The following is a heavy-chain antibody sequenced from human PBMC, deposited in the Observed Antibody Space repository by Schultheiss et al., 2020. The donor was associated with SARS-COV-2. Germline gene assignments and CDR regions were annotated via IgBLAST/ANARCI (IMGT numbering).Heavy chain of an antibody. Sequence: GGSLRLSCAASGFTFSSYEMNWVRQAPGKGLEWVAIIWYDGSLKYYADSVKGRFTASRDNSRDTLYLQMNSLRSEDTAVYYCARVKRGLIEVDVWGQGTTVTVSS. CDR2: IWYDGSLK. CDR3: ARVKRGLIEVDV. V-gene: IGHV3-33*08. D-gene: IGHD6-25*01. CDR1: GFTFSSYE. J-gene: IGHJ6*02.